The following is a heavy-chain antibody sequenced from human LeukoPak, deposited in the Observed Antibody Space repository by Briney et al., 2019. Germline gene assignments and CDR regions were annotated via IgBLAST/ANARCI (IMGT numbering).Heavy chain of an antibody. Sequence: GASVKVSCKASGYTFTSYGISWVRQAPGQGLEWMGWISAYNGNTNYAQKLQGRVTMTTDTSTSTAYMELRSLRSDDTAVYYCARVEYYYDSSGYYYVSFDYWGQGTLVTVSS. V-gene: IGHV1-18*01. CDR1: GYTFTSYG. J-gene: IGHJ4*02. D-gene: IGHD3-22*01. CDR3: ARVEYYYDSSGYYYVSFDY. CDR2: ISAYNGNT.